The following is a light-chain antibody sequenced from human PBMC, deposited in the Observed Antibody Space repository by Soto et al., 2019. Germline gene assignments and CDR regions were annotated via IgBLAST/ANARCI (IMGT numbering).Light chain of an antibody. V-gene: IGKV3-20*01. J-gene: IGKJ1*01. Sequence: EIVLTQSPGTLSLSPAERATLSCRASQSVAITYLAWYQQKPGQAPRLLIYGASSRPTGIPDRFSGSGSGTDFNLTISRLEPEDFAVYYCQYYGSSTPSWTFGQGTKVEIK. CDR1: QSVAITY. CDR2: GAS. CDR3: QYYGSSTPSWT.